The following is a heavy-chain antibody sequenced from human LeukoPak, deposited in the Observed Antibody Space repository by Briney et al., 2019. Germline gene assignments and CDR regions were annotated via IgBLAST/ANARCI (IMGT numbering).Heavy chain of an antibody. Sequence: GGSLRLSCAASGFTFSSYAMSWVRQAPGKGLEWVSAISGSDGSTYYADSVKGRFTISRDNSKNTLYLQMNSLRAEDTAVYYCANQIVGATGGSAFDYWGQGTLVTVSS. J-gene: IGHJ4*02. CDR2: ISGSDGST. CDR3: ANQIVGATGGSAFDY. D-gene: IGHD1-26*01. V-gene: IGHV3-23*01. CDR1: GFTFSSYA.